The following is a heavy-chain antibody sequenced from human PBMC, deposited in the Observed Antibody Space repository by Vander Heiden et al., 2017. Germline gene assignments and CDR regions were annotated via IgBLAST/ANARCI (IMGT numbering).Heavy chain of an antibody. CDR3: ARQYCGSSGCDYADYSGLDV. D-gene: IGHD5-12*01. J-gene: IGHJ6*02. V-gene: IGHV1-2*04. Sequence: EQLVQSGADVTIPGASVKVSCKASGYTFTGYYINWVRQAPGQGLEWRGWSNPNSGGTNYAQKFQGWGTMTRDTSISTAYMELSSLRSEDKAVDYCARQYCGSSGCDYADYSGLDVWGQG. CDR2: SNPNSGGT. CDR1: GYTFTGYY.